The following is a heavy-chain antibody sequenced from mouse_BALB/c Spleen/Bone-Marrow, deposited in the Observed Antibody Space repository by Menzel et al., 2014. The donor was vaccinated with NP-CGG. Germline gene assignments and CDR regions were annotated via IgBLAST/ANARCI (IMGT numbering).Heavy chain of an antibody. J-gene: IGHJ1*01. CDR3: ARSADWYFDV. CDR2: LSYSGRS. CDR1: GYSITSDYA. Sequence: VMLVASGPFLVTPSQSLSLPCTVTGYSITSDYAWHWIRQFPGNKLEWMGSLSYSGRSSYYPSLKSRISITRDTSKNQFFLQLNSVTTEDTATYYCARSADWYFDVWGAGTTVTV. V-gene: IGHV3-2*02.